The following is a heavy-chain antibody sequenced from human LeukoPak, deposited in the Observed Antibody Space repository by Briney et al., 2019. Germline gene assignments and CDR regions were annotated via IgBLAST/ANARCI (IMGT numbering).Heavy chain of an antibody. J-gene: IGHJ5*02. CDR3: TRDIRSLVS. V-gene: IGHV3-49*04. CDR2: IRSKDDGGTT. CDR1: GFTFGDYA. D-gene: IGHD3-3*01. Sequence: SGGSLRLSCTASGFTFGDYAMAWVRQAPGKGLEWVGFIRSKDDGGTTEYAASVKGRFTISRDDSKSIAYLQMNSLKTEDTAVYYCTRDIRSLVSWGQGTLVTVSS.